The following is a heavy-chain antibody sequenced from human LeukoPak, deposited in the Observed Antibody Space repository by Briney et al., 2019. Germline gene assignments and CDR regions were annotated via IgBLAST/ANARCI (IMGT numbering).Heavy chain of an antibody. D-gene: IGHD3-3*02. CDR1: GGSFSGYY. J-gene: IGHJ2*01. CDR3: ARGPIRGYFDL. Sequence: PPETLSLTCAVYGGSFSGYYWSWIRQPPGKGLEWIGEINHSGSTNYNPSLKSRVTISVDTSKNQFSLKLSSVTAADTAVYYCARGPIRGYFDLWGRGTLVTVSS. V-gene: IGHV4-34*01. CDR2: INHSGST.